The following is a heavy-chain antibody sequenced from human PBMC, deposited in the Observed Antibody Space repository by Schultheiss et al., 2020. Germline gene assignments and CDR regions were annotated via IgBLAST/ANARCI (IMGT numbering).Heavy chain of an antibody. D-gene: IGHD5-24*01. CDR1: GFTFSSYE. J-gene: IGHJ6*02. CDR3: ARDSRDGSHTTRGMDV. V-gene: IGHV3-33*08. Sequence: GGSLRLSCAASGFTFSSYEMNWVRQAPGKGLEWVAVIWYDGSNKYYADSVKGRFTISRDNSKNTLYLQMNSLRAEDTAVYYCARDSRDGSHTTRGMDVWGQGTTVTVSS. CDR2: IWYDGSNK.